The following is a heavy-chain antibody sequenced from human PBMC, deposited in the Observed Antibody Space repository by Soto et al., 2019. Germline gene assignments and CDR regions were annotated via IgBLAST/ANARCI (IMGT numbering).Heavy chain of an antibody. D-gene: IGHD1-7*01. CDR3: ARDDGTTSGVDS. Sequence: ASVKVSCKASGYTSTGYYMHWVRQAPGEGLEWMGWINPNTGGTGYAQNFQGRVTMTRDTSISTAYMELNRLTSDDTALYYCARDDGTTSGVDSWGQGTPVTVSS. CDR1: GYTSTGYY. V-gene: IGHV1-2*02. J-gene: IGHJ4*02. CDR2: INPNTGGT.